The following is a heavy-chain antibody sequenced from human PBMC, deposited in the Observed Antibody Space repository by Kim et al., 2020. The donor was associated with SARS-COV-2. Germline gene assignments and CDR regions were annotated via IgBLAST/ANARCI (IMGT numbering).Heavy chain of an antibody. CDR3: ARAGTSFLTSVYFFDY. Sequence: SVKVSCKASGGTFSSYAVTWVRQAPGQGLECMGWIIPFHGITNYAQKFQGRVTVTADKYTGTAYMELSSLKSEDTAVYYCARAGTSFLTSVYFFDYFGQ. CDR2: IIPFHGIT. D-gene: IGHD3-9*01. CDR1: GGTFSSYA. J-gene: IGHJ4*02. V-gene: IGHV1-69*10.